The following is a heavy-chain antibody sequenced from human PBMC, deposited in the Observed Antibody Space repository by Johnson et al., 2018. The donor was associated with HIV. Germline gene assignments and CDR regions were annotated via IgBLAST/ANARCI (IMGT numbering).Heavy chain of an antibody. V-gene: IGHV3-23*01. CDR2: ISGSGGST. D-gene: IGHD4-17*01. J-gene: IGHJ3*02. CDR3: AKDLRTVKAFDI. Sequence: QAPGKGLEWVSAISGSGGSTYYVDSVKGRFTISRDNSENTLYLQMNSLRAEDTAVYYCAKDLRTVKAFDIWGQGTMVTVSS.